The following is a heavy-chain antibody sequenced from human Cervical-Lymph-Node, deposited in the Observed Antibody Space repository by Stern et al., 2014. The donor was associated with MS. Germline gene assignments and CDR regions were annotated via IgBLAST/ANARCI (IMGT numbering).Heavy chain of an antibody. CDR1: GGSISSGSYY. V-gene: IGHV4-61*01. CDR3: ARDYYSSSRYVGFDP. D-gene: IGHD2-2*01. J-gene: IGHJ5*02. CDR2: IYDSVTT. Sequence: QVQLQESGPGLVKPSQTLSLTCTVSGGSISSGSYYWNWIRQHPGKGLEWIGYIYDSVTTNYNPSLKSRVTISVDTSKNQISLKLSAVTAADTAVYYCARDYYSSSRYVGFDPWGQGSLVTVSS.